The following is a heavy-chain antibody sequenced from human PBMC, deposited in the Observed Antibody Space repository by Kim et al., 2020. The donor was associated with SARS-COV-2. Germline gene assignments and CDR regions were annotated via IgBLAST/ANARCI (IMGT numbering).Heavy chain of an antibody. CDR3: ARGSPDPSGWTGTFQFYYYYYGMDV. D-gene: IGHD6-19*01. CDR1: GGSISSYY. V-gene: IGHV4-59*13. J-gene: IGHJ6*02. CDR2: IYYSGST. Sequence: SETLSLTCTVSGGSISSYYWSWIRQPPRKGLEWIGYIYYSGSTNYNPSLKSRVTISVDTSKNQFSLKLSSVTAADTAVYYCARGSPDPSGWTGTFQFYYYYYGMDVWGQGTTVTVSS.